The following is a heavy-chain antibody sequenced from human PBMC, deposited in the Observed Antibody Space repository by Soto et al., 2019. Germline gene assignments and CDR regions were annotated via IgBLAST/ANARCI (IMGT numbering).Heavy chain of an antibody. CDR3: ARGTYYYDSSGSHAFDI. J-gene: IGHJ3*02. CDR1: GGTFSSYA. V-gene: IGHV1-69*01. Sequence: QVQLVQSGAEVKKPGSSVKVSCKASGGTFSSYAISWVRQAPGQGLEWMGGIIPIFGTANYAQKFQGRVTITADESTSTDYMELSSLRSEDTAVYYCARGTYYYDSSGSHAFDIWGQGTMVTVSS. CDR2: IIPIFGTA. D-gene: IGHD3-22*01.